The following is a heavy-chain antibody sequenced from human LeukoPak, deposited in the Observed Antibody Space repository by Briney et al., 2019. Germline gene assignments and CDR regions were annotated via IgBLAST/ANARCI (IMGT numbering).Heavy chain of an antibody. V-gene: IGHV1-2*02. CDR2: INPSSGDT. CDR1: GSTFTGYY. J-gene: IGHJ3*02. D-gene: IGHD6-13*01. Sequence: ASVKVSCKASGSTFTGYYMHWVRQAPGQGLEWMGWINPSSGDTHYAQSFQDKVTMTRDTSINTAYMELSRLISDDTAVYYCARGAGSGFDIWGQGTMVTVSS. CDR3: ARGAGSGFDI.